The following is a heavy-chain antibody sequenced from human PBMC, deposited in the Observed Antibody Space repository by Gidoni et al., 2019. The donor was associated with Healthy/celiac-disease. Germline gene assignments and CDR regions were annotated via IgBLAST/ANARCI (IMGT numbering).Heavy chain of an antibody. CDR3: ARDYCSGGSCKSHYMDV. D-gene: IGHD2-15*01. Sequence: QVQLVESGGGVVQPGRSLRLSCAASGFTFSSYAMHWVRQAPGKGLEWVAVISYDGSNKYYADSVKGRFTISRDNSKNTLYLQMNSLRAEDTAVYYCARDYCSGGSCKSHYMDVWGKGTTVTVSS. CDR1: GFTFSSYA. CDR2: ISYDGSNK. V-gene: IGHV3-30*04. J-gene: IGHJ6*03.